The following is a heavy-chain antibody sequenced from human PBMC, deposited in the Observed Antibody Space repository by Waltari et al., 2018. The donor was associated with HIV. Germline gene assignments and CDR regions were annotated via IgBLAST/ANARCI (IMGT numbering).Heavy chain of an antibody. J-gene: IGHJ4*02. CDR3: AKDLAPYGSHGWSLDY. Sequence: EVQLVESGGGLVQPGRPLRLSCAASGFTFDDYAMHWVRQAQGKGLEWVSGISLNSGSIGYADSVKGRFTISRDNAKNSLYLQMNSLRAEDTALYYCAKDLAPYGSHGWSLDYWGQGTLVTVSS. CDR1: GFTFDDYA. V-gene: IGHV3-9*01. D-gene: IGHD6-19*01. CDR2: ISLNSGSI.